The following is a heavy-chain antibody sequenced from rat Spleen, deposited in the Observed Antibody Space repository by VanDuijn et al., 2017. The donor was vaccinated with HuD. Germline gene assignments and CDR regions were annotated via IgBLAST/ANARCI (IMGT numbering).Heavy chain of an antibody. CDR3: ASERGSTRVFDY. CDR2: ISSGGSST. D-gene: IGHD1-4*01. Sequence: EVQLVESGGGLVQPGRSLKLSCAASGFTFSNYDMAWVRQAPTKGLEWVASISSGGSSTYYRDSVKGRFTISRDNAKNTVDMQLSSLRSEDTAMYFCASERGSTRVFDYWGQGVSVTVSS. V-gene: IGHV5S13*01. CDR1: GFTFSNYD. J-gene: IGHJ4*01.